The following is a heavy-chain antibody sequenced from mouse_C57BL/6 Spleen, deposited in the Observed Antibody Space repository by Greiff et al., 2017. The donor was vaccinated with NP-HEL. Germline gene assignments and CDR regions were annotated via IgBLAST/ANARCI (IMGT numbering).Heavy chain of an antibody. D-gene: IGHD1-1*01. V-gene: IGHV1-85*01. CDR1: GYTFTSYD. CDR2: IYPRDGST. CDR3: ARPSDYYGSSHWYFDV. Sequence: VQLQQSGPELVKPGASVKLSCKASGYTFTSYDINWVKQRPGQGLEWIGWIYPRDGSTKYNEKFKDKATLTVDTSSSTAYMELHSLTSEDSAVYFCARPSDYYGSSHWYFDVWGTGTTVTVSS. J-gene: IGHJ1*03.